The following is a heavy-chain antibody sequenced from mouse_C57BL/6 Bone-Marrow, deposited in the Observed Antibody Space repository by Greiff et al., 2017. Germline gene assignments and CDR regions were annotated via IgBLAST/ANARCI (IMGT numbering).Heavy chain of an antibody. CDR1: GYTFTSYW. J-gene: IGHJ1*03. V-gene: IGHV1-64*01. CDR3: SRRITTVDWYFDV. Sequence: QVQLQQPGAELVKPGASVKLSCKASGYTFTSYWMHWVKQRPGPGLEWIGMIHPNSGSTTYNETFKSKATLTVDKSSSTSYMQLSSLTSEDAAVYYCSRRITTVDWYFDVWGTGTTVTVSS. CDR2: IHPNSGST. D-gene: IGHD1-1*01.